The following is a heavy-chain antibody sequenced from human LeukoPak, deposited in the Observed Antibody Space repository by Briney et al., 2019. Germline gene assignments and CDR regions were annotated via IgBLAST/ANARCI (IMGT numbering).Heavy chain of an antibody. CDR1: QITFSTYA. CDR3: ARVGGPGWETHTVTTRGDYYPMDI. Sequence: GGSLRLSCAASQITFSTYAMHWVRKAPGKGLEWVAVISYDGSNKYYADSVKGRFTISRDNSKNTLYLQVNSLRAEDTAVYYCARVGGPGWETHTVTTRGDYYPMDIWGQGTTVTVSS. J-gene: IGHJ6*02. V-gene: IGHV3-30-3*01. D-gene: IGHD4-17*01. CDR2: ISYDGSNK.